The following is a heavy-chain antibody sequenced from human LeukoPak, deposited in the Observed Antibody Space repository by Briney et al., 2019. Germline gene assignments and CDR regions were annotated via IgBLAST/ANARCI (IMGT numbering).Heavy chain of an antibody. CDR1: GYTFTGYY. CDR2: INPNSGGT. J-gene: IGHJ3*02. V-gene: IGHV1-2*02. D-gene: IGHD3-16*01. CDR3: ARTIASYVDAFDI. Sequence: ASVTVSCKASGYTFTGYYMHWVRQAPGQGLEWMGWINPNSGGTYYAQKFQGRVTMTSDTSISTAYMELSRLRSDNTAVYYCARTIASYVDAFDIWGQGTMVTVSS.